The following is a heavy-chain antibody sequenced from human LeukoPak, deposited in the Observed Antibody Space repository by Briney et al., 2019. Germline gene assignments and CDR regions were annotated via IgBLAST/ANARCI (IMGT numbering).Heavy chain of an antibody. V-gene: IGHV3-23*01. CDR2: ISGSGGST. Sequence: PGGSLRLSCAASGVTFSSYAMTWVRQAPGKGLEWVSAISGSGGSTYYADSVKGRFTISRDNSKNTLYLQMNSLRAEDTAVYYCAKGYSSGWYYFDYWGQGTLVTVSS. D-gene: IGHD6-19*01. CDR3: AKGYSSGWYYFDY. J-gene: IGHJ4*02. CDR1: GVTFSSYA.